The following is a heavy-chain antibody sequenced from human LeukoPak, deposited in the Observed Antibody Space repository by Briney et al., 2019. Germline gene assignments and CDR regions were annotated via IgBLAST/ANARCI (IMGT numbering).Heavy chain of an antibody. V-gene: IGHV4-4*07. CDR3: ARGVSYYESSGYLIRLETFDI. CDR2: IHNTGST. CDR1: CGSISYYY. D-gene: IGHD3-22*01. Sequence: SETLSLTCTVSCGSISYYYWSWIRQPAGKGLEWIGRIHNTGSTNYNPSLKSRVTMSVDTSKNQFSLKLSSVTAADTAVYYCARGVSYYESSGYLIRLETFDIWGQGTMVTVSS. J-gene: IGHJ3*02.